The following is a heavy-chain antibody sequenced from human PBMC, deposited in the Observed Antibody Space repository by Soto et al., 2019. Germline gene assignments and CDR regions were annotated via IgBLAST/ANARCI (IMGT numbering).Heavy chain of an antibody. CDR2: IIPALGTA. J-gene: IGHJ2*01. D-gene: IGHD4-17*01. CDR3: ARPDFGDYWYFDL. Sequence: QDQLVQSGAEVKKPGSSVKVSCKASGGTFSSHTFRWVRQAPGQGLEWMGRIIPALGTATYAQKFQGRVTITADESATTVYMELNSLRSEDTAVYYCARPDFGDYWYFDLWGRGTLVKVSS. V-gene: IGHV1-69*08. CDR1: GGTFSSHT.